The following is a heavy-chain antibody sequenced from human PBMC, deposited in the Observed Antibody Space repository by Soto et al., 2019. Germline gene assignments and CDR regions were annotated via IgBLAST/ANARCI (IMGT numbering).Heavy chain of an antibody. V-gene: IGHV3-74*01. J-gene: IGHJ4*02. CDR3: ARGGFSGSGSFIQGDY. D-gene: IGHD3-10*01. CDR1: GFTFSSYW. Sequence: EVQLVESGGGLVQPGGSLRLSCAASGFTFSSYWMHWVRQAPGKGLVWVSRIKSDGSNINYADSVKGRFTISRDNAKNTLYLQMNSLRAEDTAIYYCARGGFSGSGSFIQGDYWGQRTLVTVSS. CDR2: IKSDGSNI.